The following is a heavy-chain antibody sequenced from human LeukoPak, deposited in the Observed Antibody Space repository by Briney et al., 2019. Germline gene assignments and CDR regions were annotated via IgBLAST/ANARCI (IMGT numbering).Heavy chain of an antibody. J-gene: IGHJ4*02. Sequence: GGSLRLSCAASGFTFSSHWMTWVRQAPGKGLEWVANIKEDGTRKNYMDSVKGRFTISRDNAKNTLTLQMNSLRVEDTAVYFCARDWVYKIDYWGRGTLVTVSS. D-gene: IGHD5-24*01. V-gene: IGHV3-7*01. CDR3: ARDWVYKIDY. CDR1: GFTFSSHW. CDR2: IKEDGTRK.